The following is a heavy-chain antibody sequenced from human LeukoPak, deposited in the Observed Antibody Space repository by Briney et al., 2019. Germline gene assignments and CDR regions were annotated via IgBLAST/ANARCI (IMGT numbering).Heavy chain of an antibody. D-gene: IGHD1-26*01. CDR3: AEDRIVGENY. Sequence: PGGSLRLSCAASGFTFSTYWMHWVRQDPGKGLVWVSRISSDASITSYANPVKGRFTISRDNAKNTLYLQMNSLRAEDTAVYYCAEDRIVGENYWGQGTLVTVSS. CDR1: GFTFSTYW. V-gene: IGHV3-74*01. J-gene: IGHJ4*02. CDR2: ISSDASIT.